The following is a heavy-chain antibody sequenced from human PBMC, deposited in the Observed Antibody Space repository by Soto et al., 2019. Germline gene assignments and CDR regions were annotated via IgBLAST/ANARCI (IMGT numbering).Heavy chain of an antibody. CDR2: INDRGSI. CDR1: GGSFSGYY. V-gene: IGHV4-34*01. Sequence: QVQLQQWGAGPLRPLETLSLTCGVSGGSFSGYYWAWIRQSPGKGLEWIGEINDRGSINYNPPLKSRVSISVDTAKNHYSLTLRSVTAAASAVYYCARESHDILTGPPWVWYFDLWGRGTLVTVSS. CDR3: ARESHDILTGPPWVWYFDL. J-gene: IGHJ2*01. D-gene: IGHD3-9*01.